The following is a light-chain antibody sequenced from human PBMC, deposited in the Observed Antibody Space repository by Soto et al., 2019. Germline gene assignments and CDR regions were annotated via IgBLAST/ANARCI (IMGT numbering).Light chain of an antibody. CDR3: VLHMFSGVPV. CDR1: SGSVSTNYY. Sequence: QAVVTQEPSFSVSPGGTVTLTCGLSSGSVSTNYYPSWYQQTPGQAPRTLIYNTNSRSSGVPDRFSGSLLGNKAALTITGAQAEDESDYYWVLHMFSGVPVFGGGTKLTVL. CDR2: NTN. V-gene: IGLV8-61*01. J-gene: IGLJ3*02.